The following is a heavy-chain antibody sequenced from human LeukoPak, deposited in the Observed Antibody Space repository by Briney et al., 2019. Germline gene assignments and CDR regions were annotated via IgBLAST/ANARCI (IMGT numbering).Heavy chain of an antibody. Sequence: GGSLRLSCAASGFTFNSYGMHWVRQPPGKGLEWVAFTRYDESLKYYADSVKGRFTISRDNSKNTLYLQMNSLRAEDTAVYYCAKTLRELSGGAFDIWGQGTMVTVSS. CDR3: AKTLRELSGGAFDI. CDR2: TRYDESLK. V-gene: IGHV3-30*02. D-gene: IGHD1-26*01. CDR1: GFTFNSYG. J-gene: IGHJ3*02.